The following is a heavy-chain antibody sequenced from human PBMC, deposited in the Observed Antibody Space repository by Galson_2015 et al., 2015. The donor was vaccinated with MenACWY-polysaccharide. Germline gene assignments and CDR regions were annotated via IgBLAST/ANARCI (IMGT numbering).Heavy chain of an antibody. Sequence: ETLSLTCTVSGGSISSSSYYWGWIRQPPGKGPEWIGSIYYSGSTYYNPSLKSRVTISVDTSKNQFSLKLSSVAAADTAVYYCARHGEVGAYLGDYWYFDLWGRGTLVTVSS. D-gene: IGHD1-26*01. V-gene: IGHV4-39*01. J-gene: IGHJ2*01. CDR3: ARHGEVGAYLGDYWYFDL. CDR2: IYYSGST. CDR1: GGSISSSSYY.